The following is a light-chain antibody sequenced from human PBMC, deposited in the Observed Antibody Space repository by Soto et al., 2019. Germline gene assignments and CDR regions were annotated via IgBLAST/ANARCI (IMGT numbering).Light chain of an antibody. CDR2: AAA. CDR3: QHYNNWPPWT. J-gene: IGKJ1*01. V-gene: IGKV3-15*01. Sequence: EIVMTQSPAALFVSLGERVTLSCRASQSVGKNLAWYQQRPGQGPRLLIFAAADRATDIPVRFSGSGSGTDFTLTISSLQSEDSAIYYCQHYNNWPPWTFGRGSKVEI. CDR1: QSVGKN.